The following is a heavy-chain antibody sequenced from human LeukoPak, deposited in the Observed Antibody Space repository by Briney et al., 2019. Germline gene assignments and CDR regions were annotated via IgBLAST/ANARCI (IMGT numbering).Heavy chain of an antibody. CDR2: IYWDGDR. V-gene: IGHV2-5*02. CDR1: GLSLSTRGVG. J-gene: IGHJ3*02. D-gene: IGHD5-12*01. CDR3: AHRSRSYDDAFDI. Sequence: SGPTLVKPTQTLTLTCTLSGLSLSTRGVGVGWIRQPPGKALEWLALIYWDGDRRYSPSLESRLTITKDTSKNQVVLTMTNVDPVDTATYYCAHRSRSYDDAFDIWGQGTMVTVSS.